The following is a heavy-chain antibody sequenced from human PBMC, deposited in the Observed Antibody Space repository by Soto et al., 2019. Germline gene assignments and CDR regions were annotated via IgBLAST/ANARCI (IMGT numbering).Heavy chain of an antibody. J-gene: IGHJ6*02. Sequence: PVGSLRVSCAASGFTFSSYSMNWVRQAPGKGLEWVSSISSSSSYIYYADSVKSRFTISRDNAKNSLYLQMNSLRAEDTAVYYCARDRGCSGGSCYYRYYYGMDVWGQGTTVTVSS. V-gene: IGHV3-21*01. CDR2: ISSSSSYI. D-gene: IGHD2-15*01. CDR3: ARDRGCSGGSCYYRYYYGMDV. CDR1: GFTFSSYS.